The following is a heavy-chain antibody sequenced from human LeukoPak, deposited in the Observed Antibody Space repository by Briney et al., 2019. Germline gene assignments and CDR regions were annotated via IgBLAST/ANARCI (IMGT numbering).Heavy chain of an antibody. Sequence: GGSLRLSCAASGFTFSSYAMSWVRQAPGKGLEWVSAISGSGGSTYYADSVKGRSTISRDNSKNTLYLQMNSLRAEDTAVYYCAKDQVTIFGVVITDYFDYWGQGTLVTVSS. D-gene: IGHD3-3*01. CDR3: AKDQVTIFGVVITDYFDY. J-gene: IGHJ4*02. CDR1: GFTFSSYA. V-gene: IGHV3-23*01. CDR2: ISGSGGST.